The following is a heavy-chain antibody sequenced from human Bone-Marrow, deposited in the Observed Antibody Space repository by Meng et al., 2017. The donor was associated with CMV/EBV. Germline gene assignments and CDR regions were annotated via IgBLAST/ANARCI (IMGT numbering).Heavy chain of an antibody. CDR1: GGSISSSSYY. Sequence: SETLSLTCTVSGGSISSSSYYWGWIRQPPGKGLEWIGSIYYSGSTYYNPSLKSRVTISVDTSKNQFSLKLSSVTAADTAVYYCARDRGDMTTALFWGQGTLVTVSS. CDR2: IYYSGST. V-gene: IGHV4-39*07. J-gene: IGHJ4*02. D-gene: IGHD4-17*01. CDR3: ARDRGDMTTALF.